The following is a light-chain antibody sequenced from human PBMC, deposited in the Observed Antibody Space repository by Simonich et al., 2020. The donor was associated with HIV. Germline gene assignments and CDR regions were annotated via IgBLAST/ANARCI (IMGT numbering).Light chain of an antibody. CDR3: QQYNRWPPWT. Sequence: EIVMTQSPATLSVSPGERATLSCRASQSVSSNLAWYQKKPGQAPRLLIYGASTRATGNPGRFSGSGSGTEFTLTISSLQSEDFAVYYCQQYNRWPPWTFGQGTKVEIK. CDR1: QSVSSN. CDR2: GAS. V-gene: IGKV3D-15*01. J-gene: IGKJ1*01.